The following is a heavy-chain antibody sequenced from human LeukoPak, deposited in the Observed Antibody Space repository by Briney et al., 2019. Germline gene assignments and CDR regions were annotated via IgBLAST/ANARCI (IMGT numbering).Heavy chain of an antibody. CDR3: AKPGGGSGSYYIY. D-gene: IGHD3-10*01. CDR2: ISYDGSNK. Sequence: GGSLRLSCAASGFTFSSYGMHWVRQAPGKGLKWVAVISYDGSNKYYADSVKGRFTISRDNSKNTLYLQMNSLRAEDTAVYYCAKPGGGSGSYYIYWGQGTLVTVSS. CDR1: GFTFSSYG. J-gene: IGHJ4*02. V-gene: IGHV3-30*18.